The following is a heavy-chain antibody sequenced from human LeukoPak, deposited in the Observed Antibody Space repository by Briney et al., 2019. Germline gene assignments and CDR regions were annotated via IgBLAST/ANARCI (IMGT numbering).Heavy chain of an antibody. CDR1: GFTFSSYS. D-gene: IGHD6-13*01. CDR3: ATDVRSSPLGF. V-gene: IGHV3-66*01. Sequence: GGSLRLSCAASGFTFSSYSMNWVRQAPGKGLEWVSIIYSGGSTYYADSVKGRFTISRDSSNNTLFLQMSNLRADDSGLYYCATDVRSSPLGFWGHGTLVTVSS. J-gene: IGHJ4*01. CDR2: IYSGGST.